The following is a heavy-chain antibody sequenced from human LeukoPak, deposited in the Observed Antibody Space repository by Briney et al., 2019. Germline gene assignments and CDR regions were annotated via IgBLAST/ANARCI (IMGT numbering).Heavy chain of an antibody. CDR1: GFTLSSYG. Sequence: PGGSLRLSCAASGFTLSSYGMHWVRQAPGKGLEWVAFILADGSEKYYADSVQGRFTISRDISKNTLDLQLDSLRVEDTAVYSCGRGVNYGLDVWGQGTSVTVSS. V-gene: IGHV3-33*01. CDR3: GRGVNYGLDV. J-gene: IGHJ6*02. CDR2: ILADGSEK.